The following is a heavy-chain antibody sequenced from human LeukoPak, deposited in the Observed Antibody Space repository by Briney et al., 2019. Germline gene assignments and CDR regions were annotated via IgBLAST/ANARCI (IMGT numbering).Heavy chain of an antibody. V-gene: IGHV3-23*01. CDR1: GFTVSSNY. CDR2: ISGSGGST. Sequence: GGSLRLSCAASGFTVSSNYMSWVRQAPGKGLEWVSAISGSGGSTYYADSVKGRFTISRDNSKNTLYLQMNSLRAEDTAVYYCAGPLAVAALFDPWGQGTLVTVSS. D-gene: IGHD6-19*01. J-gene: IGHJ5*02. CDR3: AGPLAVAALFDP.